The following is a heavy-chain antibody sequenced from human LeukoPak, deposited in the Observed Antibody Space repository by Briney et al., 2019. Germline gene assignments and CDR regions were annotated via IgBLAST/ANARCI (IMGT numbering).Heavy chain of an antibody. Sequence: SETLSLTCAVYGGSFSGNYWSWIRQPPGKGLEWIGEINHSGSTNYNPSLKSRVTISVDTSKNQFSLKLSSVTAADTAVYYCARGLRGVTTHSMDVWGKGTTVSVSS. CDR2: INHSGST. CDR1: GGSFSGNY. V-gene: IGHV4-34*01. CDR3: ARGLRGVTTHSMDV. J-gene: IGHJ6*03. D-gene: IGHD3-10*01.